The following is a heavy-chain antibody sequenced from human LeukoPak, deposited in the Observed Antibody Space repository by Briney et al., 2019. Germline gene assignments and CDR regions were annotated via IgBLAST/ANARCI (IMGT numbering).Heavy chain of an antibody. J-gene: IGHJ4*02. CDR3: ARDLHIAAAGPGY. V-gene: IGHV3-21*01. CDR2: ITRSSGYI. D-gene: IGHD6-13*01. CDR1: GFSFSNAW. Sequence: GGSLRLSCATSGFSFSNAWMNWVRQAPGKGLEWVSSITRSSGYIYYEDAVKGRFTISRDNAKNSLFLQMTSLRAEDTAVYYCARDLHIAAAGPGYWGQGTLVTVSS.